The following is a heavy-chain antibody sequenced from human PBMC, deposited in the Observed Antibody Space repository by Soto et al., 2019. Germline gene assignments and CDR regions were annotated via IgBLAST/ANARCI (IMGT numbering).Heavy chain of an antibody. V-gene: IGHV4-31*03. D-gene: IGHD3-10*01. CDR2: IYYSGST. J-gene: IGHJ4*02. CDR3: ASYGSGTYYPTTFDY. CDR1: GGSISSSGYN. Sequence: QVQLQESGPGLVKPSQTLSLTCTVSGGSISSSGYNWSWIRQHPGKGLEWIGYIYYSGSTYYNPSLKRRVTISVDTSQNQFSLKLSSVTAADTAVYFCASYGSGTYYPTTFDYWGQGTLVTVAS.